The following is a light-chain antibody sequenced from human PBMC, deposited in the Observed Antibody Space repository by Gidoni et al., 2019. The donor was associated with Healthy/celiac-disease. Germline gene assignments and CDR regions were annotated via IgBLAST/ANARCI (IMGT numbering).Light chain of an antibody. J-gene: IGKJ2*03. CDR3: MQGARWPDS. Sequence: DVVMTQSPLSLPVTLGQPASISCRSSESLVNSDGRTYLSWFQQRPGQSPRRLLYDVSTRDSGVPDRFSGSGSGTDFTLKINRVEAEDVGIYYCMQGARWPDSFXQXTKLDIK. CDR2: DVS. V-gene: IGKV2-30*01. CDR1: ESLVNSDGRTY.